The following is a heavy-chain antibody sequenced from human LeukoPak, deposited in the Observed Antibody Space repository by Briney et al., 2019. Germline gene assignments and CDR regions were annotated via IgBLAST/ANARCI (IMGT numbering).Heavy chain of an antibody. CDR3: ARDISSGSPNDY. V-gene: IGHV3-30-3*01. Sequence: GGSLRLSCAASGFTFSSYAMHWVRQAPGKGLEWVAVISYDGSNKYYADSVKGRFTISRDNSKNTLYLQMNSLRAEDTAVYYCARDISSGSPNDYWGQGTLVTVSS. J-gene: IGHJ4*02. CDR2: ISYDGSNK. CDR1: GFTFSSYA. D-gene: IGHD6-19*01.